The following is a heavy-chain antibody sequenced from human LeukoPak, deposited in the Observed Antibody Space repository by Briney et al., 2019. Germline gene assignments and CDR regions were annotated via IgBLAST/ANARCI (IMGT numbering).Heavy chain of an antibody. D-gene: IGHD6-19*01. CDR1: GGSVSSGIFH. CDR3: ARLGGSGWFDS. J-gene: IGHJ5*01. V-gene: IGHV4-61*01. Sequence: PSETLSLTCTVSGGSVSSGIFHWGWIRQPPGRGLEWIGNMHFTGNSNYNPSLKSRVAISIDMSKNQFSLRLSSMTTADTAVYHCARLGGSGWFDSWGRGTLVTVSS. CDR2: MHFTGNS.